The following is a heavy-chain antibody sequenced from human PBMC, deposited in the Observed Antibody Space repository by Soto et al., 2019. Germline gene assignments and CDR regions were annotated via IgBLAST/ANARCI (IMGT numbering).Heavy chain of an antibody. CDR2: ISAYNGNT. D-gene: IGHD3-10*01. V-gene: IGHV1-18*01. CDR1: GYTFTSYG. CDR3: ARGRMVRGVMVYNWFDP. Sequence: ASVKVSCKASGYTFTSYGISWVRQAPGQGLEWMGWISAYNGNTNYAQKLQGRVTMTTDTSTSTAYMELRSLRSDDTAVYYCARGRMVRGVMVYNWFDPWGQGTLVTVSS. J-gene: IGHJ5*02.